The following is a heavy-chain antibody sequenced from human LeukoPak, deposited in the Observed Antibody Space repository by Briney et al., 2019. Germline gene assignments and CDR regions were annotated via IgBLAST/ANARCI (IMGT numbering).Heavy chain of an antibody. V-gene: IGHV3-30*18. CDR3: AKSPVLRFSEWLSPVDYYYGMDV. Sequence: PGGSLRLSCAASGFTFSSYGMHWVRQAPGKGLEWVAVISYDGSNKYYADSVKGRFTISRDNSKNTLYLQMNSLRAEDTAVYYCAKSPVLRFSEWLSPVDYYYGMDVWGQGTTVTVSS. D-gene: IGHD3-3*01. CDR1: GFTFSSYG. J-gene: IGHJ6*02. CDR2: ISYDGSNK.